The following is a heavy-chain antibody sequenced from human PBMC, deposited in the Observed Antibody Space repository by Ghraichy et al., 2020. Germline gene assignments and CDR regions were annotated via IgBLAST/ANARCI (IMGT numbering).Heavy chain of an antibody. J-gene: IGHJ4*02. CDR1: NGPITRSGSY. CDR2: IYYNGNT. D-gene: IGHD3-16*01. CDR3: ARDTRGFGVYSFDS. Sequence: SGTLSLTCTVSNGPITRSGSYWAWIRQRPGQGLEWIGYIYYNGNTYYNPSLKTRLNISLDTSKSQFSLNLSSVTAADTAVYYCARDTRGFGVYSFDSWGQGNLVIVSS. V-gene: IGHV4-31*03.